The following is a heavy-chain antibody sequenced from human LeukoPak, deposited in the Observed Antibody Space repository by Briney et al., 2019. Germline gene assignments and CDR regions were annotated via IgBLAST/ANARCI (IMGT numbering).Heavy chain of an antibody. V-gene: IGHV3-23*01. CDR1: AFTVNSYA. CDR2: LSGSGYST. Sequence: GGSLRLSCAAAAFTVNSYAMSSARQAPGKGLEWVSTLSGSGYSTYHAASVQGRFTISRGIAENTLHLQMNSVLLYEAAVYYCVRSNIVEGTYWFDPWGQGTLVTVSS. CDR3: VRSNIVEGTYWFDP. D-gene: IGHD5-12*01. J-gene: IGHJ5*02.